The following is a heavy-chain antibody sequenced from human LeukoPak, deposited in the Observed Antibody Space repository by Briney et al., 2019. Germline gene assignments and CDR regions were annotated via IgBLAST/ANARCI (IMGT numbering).Heavy chain of an antibody. J-gene: IGHJ4*02. CDR3: ARGPVAARHRHFDY. D-gene: IGHD6-6*01. CDR2: IYYSGST. V-gene: IGHV4-59*01. Sequence: PSETLSLTCTVSGGSISSYYWSWIRQPPGKGLEWIGYIYYSGSTNYNPSLKSRVTISVDTSKNQFSLKLSSVTAADTAVYYCARGPVAARHRHFDYWGQGTLVTVSS. CDR1: GGSISSYY.